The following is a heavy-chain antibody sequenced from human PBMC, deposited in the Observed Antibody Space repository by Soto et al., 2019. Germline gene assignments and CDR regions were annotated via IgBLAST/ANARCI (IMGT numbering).Heavy chain of an antibody. CDR3: TRGPRADSSATGAH. V-gene: IGHV3-74*01. Sequence: GRSLRLSCVVSEFTFSIYWMHWIRQVPGQRLFWVSRISDDGTTTNYADSVRGRFTFSRDNSKNTIYLQMNSLYPDDSAIHSCTRGPRADSSATGAHGAQGTPVTASS. J-gene: IGHJ4*02. CDR1: EFTFSIYW. CDR2: ISDDGTTT. D-gene: IGHD3-10*01.